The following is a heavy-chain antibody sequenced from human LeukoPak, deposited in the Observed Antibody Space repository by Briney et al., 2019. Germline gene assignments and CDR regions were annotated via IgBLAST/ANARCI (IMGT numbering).Heavy chain of an antibody. CDR1: GGTFSSYA. Sequence: GSSVKVSCKASGGTFSSYAISWVRQAPGQGLEWMGRIIPILGIANYAQKFQGRVTITADKSTSTAYMELSSLRSEDTAVYYCAADSSGQPNFFDYWGQGTPVTVSS. V-gene: IGHV1-69*04. J-gene: IGHJ4*02. CDR3: AADSSGQPNFFDY. CDR2: IIPILGIA. D-gene: IGHD3-22*01.